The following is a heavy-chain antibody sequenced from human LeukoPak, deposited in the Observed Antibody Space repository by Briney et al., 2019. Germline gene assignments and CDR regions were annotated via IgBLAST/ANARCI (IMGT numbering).Heavy chain of an antibody. Sequence: ASVKVSCKASGYTLTSYGISWVRQAPGQGLEWMGWISAYNGNTNYAQKLQGRVTMTTDTSTSTAYMELRSLRSDDTAVYYCAIAPALLLWFGELLGWGQGTLVTVSS. D-gene: IGHD3-10*01. J-gene: IGHJ4*02. CDR3: AIAPALLLWFGELLG. V-gene: IGHV1-18*04. CDR1: GYTLTSYG. CDR2: ISAYNGNT.